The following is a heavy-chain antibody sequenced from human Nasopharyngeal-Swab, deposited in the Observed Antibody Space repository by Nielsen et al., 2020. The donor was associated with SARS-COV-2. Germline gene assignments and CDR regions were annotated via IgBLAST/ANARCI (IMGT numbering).Heavy chain of an antibody. J-gene: IGHJ3*01. V-gene: IGHV1-2*06. CDR2: ISPNRGGT. CDR1: GYTFTDYY. CDR3: ATTGGVGVVAFDA. Sequence: ASVKVSCKSSGYTFTDYYIHWVRQAPGQGLEWLGRISPNRGGTNYAQKFQGRVTMTRDTSIKTAYMELSRLRSDDTAVYFCATTGGVGVVAFDAWGQGTMVTVSS. D-gene: IGHD2-15*01.